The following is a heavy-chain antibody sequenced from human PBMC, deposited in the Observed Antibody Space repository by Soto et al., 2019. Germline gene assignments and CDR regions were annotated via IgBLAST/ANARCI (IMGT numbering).Heavy chain of an antibody. D-gene: IGHD3-10*01. J-gene: IGHJ6*02. CDR2: ISGSGGST. Sequence: GGSLRLSCAASGFTFSSYAMSWVRQAPGKGLEWVSAISGSGGSTYYADSVKGRFTISRDNSKNTLYLQMNSLRAEDTAVYYCAKEGTVWFGGNYGMDVWGQGTTVTVSS. CDR1: GFTFSSYA. V-gene: IGHV3-23*01. CDR3: AKEGTVWFGGNYGMDV.